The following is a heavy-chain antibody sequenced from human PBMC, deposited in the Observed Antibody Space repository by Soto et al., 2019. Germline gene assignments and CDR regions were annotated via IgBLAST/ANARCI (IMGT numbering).Heavy chain of an antibody. CDR1: GASITFGGYS. D-gene: IGHD1-26*01. J-gene: IGHJ4*02. Sequence: QLQLHESGSGLVKPSQTLSLTCTVSGASITFGGYSWSWIRQTPGKGLEWIGYINHLETTFYNPSFESRLTLSIDGAKNQFSLKLHSMSAADRAVYFCARGGGSDSFDYWGQGILVTVSS. CDR3: ARGGGSDSFDY. CDR2: INHLETT. V-gene: IGHV4-30-2*01.